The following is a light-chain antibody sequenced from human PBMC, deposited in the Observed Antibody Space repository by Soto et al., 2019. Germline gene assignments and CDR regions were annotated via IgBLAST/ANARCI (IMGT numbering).Light chain of an antibody. Sequence: QSALTQPASVSGSPGQSITISCTGTSSDVGGYKYVSWYQLHPGKAPKLMIYEVSNRPSGASNRFSGSKSGNTASLTISGLQAEDEADYYCSSYTTSSTWVFGGGTKVTVL. CDR1: SSDVGGYKY. CDR3: SSYTTSSTWV. CDR2: EVS. J-gene: IGLJ3*02. V-gene: IGLV2-14*01.